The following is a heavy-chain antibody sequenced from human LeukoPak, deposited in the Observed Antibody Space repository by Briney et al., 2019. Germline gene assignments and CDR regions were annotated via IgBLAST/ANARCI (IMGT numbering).Heavy chain of an antibody. V-gene: IGHV3-66*01. CDR1: GFTVSSNY. D-gene: IGHD2-8*01. CDR2: IYSGGST. CDR3: ARASRGYCTNGVCPLYFDY. Sequence: QPGGSLRLSCAASGFTVSSNYMSWVRQAPGKGLEWVSVIYSGGSTYYADSVKGRFTISRDNSKNTLYLQMNSLRAEDTAVYYCARASRGYCTNGVCPLYFDYWGQGTLVTVSS. J-gene: IGHJ4*02.